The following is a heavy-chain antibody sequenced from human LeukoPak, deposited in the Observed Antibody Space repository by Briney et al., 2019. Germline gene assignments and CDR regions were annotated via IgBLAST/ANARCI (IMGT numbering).Heavy chain of an antibody. Sequence: GGSLRLSCAASGFTFSSYSMNWVRQAPGKGLEWVSSISSSSSYIYYADSVKGRFTISRDNAKNSLYLQMNSLRAEDTAVYYCAARGYCSGTSCLLEYWGQGTLVTVSS. J-gene: IGHJ4*02. CDR3: AARGYCSGTSCLLEY. V-gene: IGHV3-21*01. CDR1: GFTFSSYS. CDR2: ISSSSSYI. D-gene: IGHD2-2*01.